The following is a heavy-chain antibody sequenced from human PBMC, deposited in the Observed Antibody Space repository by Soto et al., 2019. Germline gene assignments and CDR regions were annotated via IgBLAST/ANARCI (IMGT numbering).Heavy chain of an antibody. V-gene: IGHV1-69*02. D-gene: IGHD3-10*01. CDR1: GGTFSPYT. CDR3: TRVWDSSVSTLEIGGH. J-gene: IGHJ4*02. Sequence: QVHLVQSGAEVKKPGSSVKVSCKATGGTFSPYTINWVRQAPGQGLEWMGRIIPFLGVTNHAQKCQDRVTIPADKSTSTAYLEFRSLRSEATAVYYCTRVWDSSVSTLEIGGHCGQGALVTVSS. CDR2: IIPFLGVT.